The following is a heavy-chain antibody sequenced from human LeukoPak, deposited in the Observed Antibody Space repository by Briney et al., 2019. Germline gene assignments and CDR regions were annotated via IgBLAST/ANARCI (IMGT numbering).Heavy chain of an antibody. V-gene: IGHV1-8*01. CDR3: ARVSEYCSSTSCYTGYMDV. CDR1: GYTFTSYD. Sequence: ASVTVSCKASGYTFTSYDIHWVRQATGQGLEWMGWMNPNSGNTGYAQKFQGRVTMTRNTSISTAYMELSSLRSEDTAVYYCARVSEYCSSTSCYTGYMDVWGKGTTVTVSS. D-gene: IGHD2-2*02. J-gene: IGHJ6*03. CDR2: MNPNSGNT.